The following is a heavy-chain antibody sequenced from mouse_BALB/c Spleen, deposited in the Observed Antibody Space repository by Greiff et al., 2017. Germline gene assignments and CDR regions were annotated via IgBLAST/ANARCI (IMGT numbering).Heavy chain of an antibody. CDR2: IWRGGST. Sequence: QVQLKESGPSLVQPSQSLSITCTVSGFSLTSYGVHWVRQSPGKGLEWLGVIWRGGSTDYNAAFMSRLSITKDNSKSQVFFKMNSLQADDTAIYYCAKKGRLTDWYFDVWGAGTTVTVSS. CDR3: AKKGRLTDWYFDV. D-gene: IGHD4-1*01. J-gene: IGHJ1*01. V-gene: IGHV2-5-1*01. CDR1: GFSLTSYG.